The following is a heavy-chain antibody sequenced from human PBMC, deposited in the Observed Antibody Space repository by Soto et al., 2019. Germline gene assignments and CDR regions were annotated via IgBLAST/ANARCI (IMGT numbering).Heavy chain of an antibody. CDR1: GFNFNDYY. CDR3: ARGSSTVRGVTITVTNFDY. CDR2: ISSSSSDT. D-gene: IGHD3-10*01. J-gene: IGHJ4*02. V-gene: IGHV3-11*06. Sequence: QVHLVESGGGLVKPGGSLRISCAASGFNFNDYYMNWIRRTPGKGLEWISYISSSSSDTKYADSVKGRFTISRDNANTSLYLQMHSLRAEDTAVYFCARGSSTVRGVTITVTNFDYWGQGTLVTVSS.